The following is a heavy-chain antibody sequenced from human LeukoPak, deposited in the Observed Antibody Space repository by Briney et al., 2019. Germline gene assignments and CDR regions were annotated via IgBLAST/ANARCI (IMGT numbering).Heavy chain of an antibody. V-gene: IGHV3-21*01. Sequence: GGSLRLSCAASGFTFSSYSMNWVRRAPGKGLEWVSSISSSSSYIYYADSVKGRFTISRDNAKNSLYLQMNSLRAEDTAVYYCARDFSAAAAYWGQGTLVTVSS. CDR1: GFTFSSYS. CDR3: ARDFSAAAAY. CDR2: ISSSSSYI. J-gene: IGHJ4*02. D-gene: IGHD6-13*01.